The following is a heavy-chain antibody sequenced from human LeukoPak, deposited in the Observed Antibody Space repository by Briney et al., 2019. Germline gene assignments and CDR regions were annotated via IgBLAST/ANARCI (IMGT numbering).Heavy chain of an antibody. J-gene: IGHJ6*02. D-gene: IGHD2-21*01. CDR2: ITTSGST. CDR3: AKAPVWNYYYGLDV. V-gene: IGHV3-23*01. Sequence: GGSLRLSCAASGLTASHNVNNAMSWVRHAPGKGLEWVSGITTSGSTYYADSVKGRFTISRENSNNTLYLRMDSLRAEDTAVYYCAKAPVWNYYYGLDVWGQGTTVIVSS. CDR1: GLTASHNVNNA.